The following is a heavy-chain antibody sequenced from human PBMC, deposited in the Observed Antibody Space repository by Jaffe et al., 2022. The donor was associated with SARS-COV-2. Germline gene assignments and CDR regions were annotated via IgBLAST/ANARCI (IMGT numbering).Heavy chain of an antibody. Sequence: EVQLVESGGGLVQPGRSLRLSCTASGFTFGDYAMSWVRQAPGKGLEWVGFIRSKAYGGTTEYAASVKGRFTISRDDSKSIAYLQMNSLKTEDTAVYYCTSIYGDFDYWGQGTLVTVSS. V-gene: IGHV3-49*04. CDR2: IRSKAYGGTT. CDR1: GFTFGDYA. J-gene: IGHJ4*02. CDR3: TSIYGDFDY. D-gene: IGHD4-17*01.